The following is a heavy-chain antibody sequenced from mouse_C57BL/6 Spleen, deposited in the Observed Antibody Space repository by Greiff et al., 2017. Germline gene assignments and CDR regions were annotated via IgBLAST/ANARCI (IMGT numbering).Heavy chain of an antibody. J-gene: IGHJ4*01. CDR3: ARGGLRRGNAMDY. CDR1: GFTFSDYG. Sequence: EVHLVESGGGLVQPGGSLKLSCAASGFTFSDYGMAWVRQAPRKGPEWVAFISNLAYSIYYADTVTGRFTISRENAKNTLYLEMSSLRSEDTAMYYCARGGLRRGNAMDYWGQGTSVTVSS. D-gene: IGHD2-4*01. CDR2: ISNLAYSI. V-gene: IGHV5-15*01.